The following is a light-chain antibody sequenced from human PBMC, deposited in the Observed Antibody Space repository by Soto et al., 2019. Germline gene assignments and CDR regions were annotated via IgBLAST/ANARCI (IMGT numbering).Light chain of an antibody. J-gene: IGLJ1*01. Sequence: QSALTQPASVSGSPGQSITISCTGTNSDVGGYSSVSWYQQHPGKVPKIMIYDVNIRPSGVPDRFSGSKSGNTASLPISGLQAEDEADYYCSSYTSITALVFGAGTKLTVL. CDR2: DVN. CDR1: NSDVGGYSS. V-gene: IGLV2-14*01. CDR3: SSYTSITALV.